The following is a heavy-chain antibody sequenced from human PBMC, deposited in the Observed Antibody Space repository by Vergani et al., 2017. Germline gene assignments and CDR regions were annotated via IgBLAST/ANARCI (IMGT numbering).Heavy chain of an antibody. CDR3: ARIGGYDEGDAFRVGYFDS. D-gene: IGHD3-16*01. CDR1: GDSISSGAYY. J-gene: IGHJ4*02. V-gene: IGHV4-31*03. CDR2: IYSTGST. Sequence: QVQLQESGPGLVKPSQTLPLTCSVSGDSISSGAYYWNWIRQHPGKGLEWNGSIYSTGSTHHNPSLRRRINMSVDTSKNEFSLKLNSVTAADTAMYYCARIGGYDEGDAFRVGYFDSWGPGILVTVSS.